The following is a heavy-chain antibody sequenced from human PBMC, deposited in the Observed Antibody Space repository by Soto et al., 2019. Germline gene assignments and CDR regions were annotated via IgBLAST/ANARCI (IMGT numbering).Heavy chain of an antibody. V-gene: IGHV4-30-2*01. CDR1: GGSISAAGDS. Sequence: SETLSLTCAVSGGSISAAGDSWSWIRQPPGGGLEWIGYIYHSGTFLYNPSLKTRLTMSLDRSNNQFSLTLNSVTAADTAVYYCAKCTSKTPTRDAFDIWGQGTMVTVSS. CDR3: AKCTSKTPTRDAFDI. CDR2: IYHSGTF. D-gene: IGHD2-8*01. J-gene: IGHJ3*02.